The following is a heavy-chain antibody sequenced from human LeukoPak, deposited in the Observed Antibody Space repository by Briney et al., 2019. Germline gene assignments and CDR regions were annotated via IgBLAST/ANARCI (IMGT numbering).Heavy chain of an antibody. V-gene: IGHV3-7*01. J-gene: IGHJ4*02. CDR2: IKQDGSEK. D-gene: IGHD2-8*02. CDR1: GFTFSNFW. CDR3: ARDLELTSTGRIAY. Sequence: PGGSLRLSCAASGFTFSNFWMTWVRQAPGKGLEWVANIKQDGSEKHYVDSVKGRFTISRDNVKNSLFLQMTSLRAEDTAVHYCARDLELTSTGRIAYWGQGTLVTVSS.